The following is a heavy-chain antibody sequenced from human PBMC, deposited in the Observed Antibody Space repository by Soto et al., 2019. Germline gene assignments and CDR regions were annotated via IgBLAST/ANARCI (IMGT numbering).Heavy chain of an antibody. CDR3: AKEHWGSFDF. Sequence: SETLSLTCTVSGFSISQYYWNWLRQSPGRGLEWIGYISYTGTTMYNPSLKSRVTISRDTSKNQSSLQLNSVAAADTALYFCAKEHWGSFDFWGQGALVTVSS. CDR1: GFSISQYY. D-gene: IGHD7-27*01. CDR2: ISYTGTT. J-gene: IGHJ4*02. V-gene: IGHV4-59*01.